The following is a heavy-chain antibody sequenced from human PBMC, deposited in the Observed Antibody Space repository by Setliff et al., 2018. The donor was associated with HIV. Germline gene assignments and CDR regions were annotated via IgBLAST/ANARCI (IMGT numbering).Heavy chain of an antibody. J-gene: IGHJ5*02. D-gene: IGHD4-17*01. CDR2: INTQTGSP. Sequence: ASVKVSCKTSGYSFINYAINWVRQAPGQGLQWMGWINTQTGSPTYAQAFTGRFVFSVDSTVTTAYLQISGLKADDTAVYYCARALYGEYGGDLNWLDPWGQGTLVTV. CDR3: ARALYGEYGGDLNWLDP. V-gene: IGHV7-4-1*02. CDR1: GYSFINYA.